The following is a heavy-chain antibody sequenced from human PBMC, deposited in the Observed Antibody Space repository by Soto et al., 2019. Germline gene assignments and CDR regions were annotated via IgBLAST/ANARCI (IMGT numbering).Heavy chain of an antibody. CDR1: GGSISNSNYY. V-gene: IGHV4-39*01. CDR2: IYYTGNT. J-gene: IGHJ4*02. Sequence: QLQLQESGPGLVKPSETLSLTCTVSGGSISNSNYYWGWIRQPPGKGLEWIGSIYYTGNTYYNPSLKRRVTVSVDPSKNQCSLVLGSVTAADTAVYFCGRHSPGLLRSDYGGQGTLVPVSS. CDR3: GRHSPGLLRSDY. D-gene: IGHD3-22*01.